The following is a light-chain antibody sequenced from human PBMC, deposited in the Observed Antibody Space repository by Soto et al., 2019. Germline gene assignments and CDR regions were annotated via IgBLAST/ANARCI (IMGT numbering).Light chain of an antibody. CDR2: EGS. CDR1: SSDVGAYNL. Sequence: QSALTQPASVSGSREQSITISCTGTSSDVGAYNLVSWYQQHPGKAPRLIIYEGSKRPSGISHRFSGSKSDNTASLTISGLRAEDEAHYHCCSYAGSRTFVFGGGTKVTVL. CDR3: CSYAGSRTFV. J-gene: IGLJ2*01. V-gene: IGLV2-23*01.